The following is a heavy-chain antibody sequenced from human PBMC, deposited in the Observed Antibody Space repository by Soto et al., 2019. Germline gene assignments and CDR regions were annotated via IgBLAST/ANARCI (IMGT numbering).Heavy chain of an antibody. J-gene: IGHJ4*02. CDR3: ARGPYCSSTSCYTSGLMDY. CDR2: ISGSGNST. CDR1: ALTFSRYA. V-gene: IGHV3-23*01. Sequence: HPEGSLRLSCAASALTFSRYAMTWVRQAPGKGLEWVSSISGSGNSTYYADSVKGRFTISRDNSKNTLFLQMNSLRLEDSALYYCARGPYCSSTSCYTSGLMDYWGQGTLVTVSS. D-gene: IGHD2-2*02.